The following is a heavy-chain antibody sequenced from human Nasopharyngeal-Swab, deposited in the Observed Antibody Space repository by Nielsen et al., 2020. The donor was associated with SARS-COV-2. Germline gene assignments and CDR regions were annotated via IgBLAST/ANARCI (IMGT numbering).Heavy chain of an antibody. V-gene: IGHV3-23*03. CDR2: IYSGGSST. Sequence: GESLKISCAASGFTFSSYAMSWVRQAPGKGLEWVSVIYSGGSSTYYADSVKGRFTISRDNSKNTLHLQMNSLRAEDTAVYYCAKGMYYYGSGTSNYYYYYGMDVWGQGTTATVSS. D-gene: IGHD3-10*01. J-gene: IGHJ6*02. CDR3: AKGMYYYGSGTSNYYYYYGMDV. CDR1: GFTFSSYA.